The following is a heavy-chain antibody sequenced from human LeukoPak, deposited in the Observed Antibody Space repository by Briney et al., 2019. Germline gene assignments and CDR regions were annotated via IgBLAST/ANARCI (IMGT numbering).Heavy chain of an antibody. Sequence: GGSLKISLQGSGYIFTTYWIGWVRQMPGKGLELMGIIYPGESDTRYSPSFQGQVTISADKSISTAYLQWSSLKASDTAMYYCARAYSSSSSVDYWGQGTLLTVSS. V-gene: IGHV5-51*01. CDR1: GYIFTTYW. CDR3: ARAYSSSSSVDY. CDR2: IYPGESDT. D-gene: IGHD6-6*01. J-gene: IGHJ4*02.